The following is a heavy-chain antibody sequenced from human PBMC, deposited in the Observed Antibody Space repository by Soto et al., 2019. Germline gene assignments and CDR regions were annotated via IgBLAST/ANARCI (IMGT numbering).Heavy chain of an antibody. Sequence: QVQLVESGGGVVQPGRSLRLSCAASGFTFSSYGMHWVRQAPGKGLEWVAVISYDGSNKYYADFVKGRFTISRDNSKNTLYWQMNSLRAEDTAVYYCAKGDRIAAAGHFDYWGQGTLVTVSS. J-gene: IGHJ4*02. CDR1: GFTFSSYG. CDR2: ISYDGSNK. D-gene: IGHD6-13*01. CDR3: AKGDRIAAAGHFDY. V-gene: IGHV3-30*18.